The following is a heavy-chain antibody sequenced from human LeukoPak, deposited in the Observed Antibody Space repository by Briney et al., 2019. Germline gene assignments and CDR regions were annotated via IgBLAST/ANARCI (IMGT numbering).Heavy chain of an antibody. J-gene: IGHJ4*02. CDR1: GFTFSNYG. CDR3: AREPLIGELDY. D-gene: IGHD1-26*01. V-gene: IGHV3-33*08. Sequence: PGGSLRLSCAASGFTFSNYGMHWVRQAPGKGLEWVAVIWYDGSNKYYADSVKGRFTISRDNSKNTLYLQMNSLRAEDTAVYYCAREPLIGELDYWGQGTLVTVSS. CDR2: IWYDGSNK.